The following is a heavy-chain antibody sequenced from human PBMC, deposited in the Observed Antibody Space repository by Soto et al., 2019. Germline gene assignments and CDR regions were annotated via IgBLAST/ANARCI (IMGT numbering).Heavy chain of an antibody. Sequence: SETLSLTCTVSGYSISSYSWSWIRQPPGKGLEWIGNIHYNGNTKYSPSLKSRVTMSVDTSKNHFSLKLISVTTADTAVYFCAREGNLGRWIQPLDSWGQGTLVTVSS. CDR1: GYSISSYS. D-gene: IGHD2-2*03. J-gene: IGHJ4*02. V-gene: IGHV4-59*01. CDR2: IHYNGNT. CDR3: AREGNLGRWIQPLDS.